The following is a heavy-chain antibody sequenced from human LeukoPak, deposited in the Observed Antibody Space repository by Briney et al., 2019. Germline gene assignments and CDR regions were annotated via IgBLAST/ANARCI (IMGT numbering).Heavy chain of an antibody. CDR2: IWYDGSNK. D-gene: IGHD1-20*01. J-gene: IGHJ4*02. CDR3: ARGANWNYFDH. V-gene: IGHV3-33*01. Sequence: GRSLRLSCGASGFTFSSYGMHWVRQAPGKGLEWVAVIWYDGSNKYYAASVKGRFTISRDNSANTLYLQMNSLRGEDTAVYNCARGANWNYFDHWGQGTPVTVSS. CDR1: GFTFSSYG.